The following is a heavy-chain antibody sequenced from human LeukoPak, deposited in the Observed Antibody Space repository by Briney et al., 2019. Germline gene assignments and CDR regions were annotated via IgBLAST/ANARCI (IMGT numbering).Heavy chain of an antibody. Sequence: ASVKVSCKSSGYNFDNYGIGWVRQAPGQGVEWMGWISPYSGNTNYGQKLQGRVTMTTDTSTNTAYMELRRLSLDDTAIYYCARGEFPLDAFDIWGQGTMVTVSS. D-gene: IGHD3-10*01. J-gene: IGHJ3*02. CDR1: GYNFDNYG. CDR3: ARGEFPLDAFDI. CDR2: ISPYSGNT. V-gene: IGHV1-18*01.